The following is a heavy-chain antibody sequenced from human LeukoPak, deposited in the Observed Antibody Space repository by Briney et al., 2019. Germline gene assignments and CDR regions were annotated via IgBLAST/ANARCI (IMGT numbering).Heavy chain of an antibody. V-gene: IGHV4-59*08. J-gene: IGHJ6*02. CDR3: GRVDHHDYGMDV. CDR1: GGSIRSYY. CDR2: IFYSGST. D-gene: IGHD1-14*01. Sequence: SETLSLTCTVSGGSIRSYYWSWIRQSPGKGLEWVGYIFYSGSTNYNPSLKRRVTISVDTSKNQFSLKLRFVTAADTGVYYCGRVDHHDYGMDVWGQGTTVTVSS.